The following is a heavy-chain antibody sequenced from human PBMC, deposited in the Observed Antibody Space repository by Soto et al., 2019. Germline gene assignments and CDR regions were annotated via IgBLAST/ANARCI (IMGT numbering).Heavy chain of an antibody. Sequence: SETLSLTCTVSGGAVSSGTYYWVWIRQPPGKGLEWIGHIYFTGSTNYNPSLKSRVTMSLDTSRNQFSLKLSSVTAADTAVYYCTRGPPRVQWFDPWGLGTLVTVSS. CDR1: GGAVSSGTYY. V-gene: IGHV4-61*01. CDR3: TRGPPRVQWFDP. J-gene: IGHJ5*02. CDR2: IYFTGST.